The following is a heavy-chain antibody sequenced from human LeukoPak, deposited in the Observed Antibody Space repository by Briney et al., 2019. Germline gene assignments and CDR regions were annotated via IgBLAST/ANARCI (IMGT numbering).Heavy chain of an antibody. V-gene: IGHV3-15*07. CDR2: IKSKTDGGTT. J-gene: IGHJ4*02. CDR3: TTASGSSPDY. Sequence: GGSLRLSCVASEFTFRSHGMHWVRQAPGRGLEWVGRIKSKTDGGTTDYAAPVKGRFTISRDDSKNTLYLQMNSLKTEDTAVYYCTTASGSSPDYWGQGTLVTVSS. D-gene: IGHD6-13*01. CDR1: EFTFRSHG.